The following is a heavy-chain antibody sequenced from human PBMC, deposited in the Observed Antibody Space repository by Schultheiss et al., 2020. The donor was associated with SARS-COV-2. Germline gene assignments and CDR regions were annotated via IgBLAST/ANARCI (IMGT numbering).Heavy chain of an antibody. CDR2: ISSRYIT. CDR1: GFMFSTYE. CDR3: ARGTPPDYFDY. Sequence: GESLKISCAASGFMFSTYEMNWVRQAPGKGLEWVAHISSRYITYYADSVKGRFTISRDNAKNSLYLQMNSLRAEDTAVYYCARGTPPDYFDYWGQGTLVTVSS. J-gene: IGHJ4*02. V-gene: IGHV3-48*03. D-gene: IGHD1-14*01.